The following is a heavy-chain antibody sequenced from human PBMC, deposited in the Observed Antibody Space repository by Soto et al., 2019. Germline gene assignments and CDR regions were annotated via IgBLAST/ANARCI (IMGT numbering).Heavy chain of an antibody. Sequence: PSQTLSLTCTVSGGTIIRGDYSLSRIRQPTGKGLEWIGYIYYSGSTYYNPSLKSRVTISVDTSKNQFSLKLSSVTAADTAAYYCAREGVTIFGVVITPFYGMDVWGQGTTVT. CDR2: IYYSGST. J-gene: IGHJ6*02. V-gene: IGHV4-30-4*08. CDR3: AREGVTIFGVVITPFYGMDV. CDR1: GGTIIRGDYS. D-gene: IGHD3-3*01.